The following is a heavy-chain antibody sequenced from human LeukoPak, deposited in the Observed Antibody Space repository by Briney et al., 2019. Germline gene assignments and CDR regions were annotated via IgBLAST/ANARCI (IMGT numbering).Heavy chain of an antibody. CDR3: ARDPYGTWYFDL. V-gene: IGHV1-2*02. Sequence: ASVKVSCKASGYTFTGYYVHWVRQAPGQGLEWMGWINPNSGGTNYAQKFQGRVTMTRDTSISTAYMELSRLISDDTAVYYCARDPYGTWYFDLWGRGTLVTVSS. J-gene: IGHJ2*01. CDR1: GYTFTGYY. CDR2: INPNSGGT. D-gene: IGHD3-10*01.